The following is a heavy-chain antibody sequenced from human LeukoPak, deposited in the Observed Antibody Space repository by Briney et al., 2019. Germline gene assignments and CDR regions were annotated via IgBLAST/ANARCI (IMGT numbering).Heavy chain of an antibody. J-gene: IGHJ4*02. CDR2: INHDGSST. CDR3: VRDWGYDSSGYWQKYFDT. Sequence: PGGSLRLSCAASGLTFTTFWMHWVRQAPGKGLVWVSRINHDGSSTNYADSVKGRFTISRDNAKNTVYLQMNSLRAEDTDVYYCVRDWGYDSSGYWQKYFDTWGQGTLVTVSS. CDR1: GLTFTTFW. D-gene: IGHD3-22*01. V-gene: IGHV3-74*01.